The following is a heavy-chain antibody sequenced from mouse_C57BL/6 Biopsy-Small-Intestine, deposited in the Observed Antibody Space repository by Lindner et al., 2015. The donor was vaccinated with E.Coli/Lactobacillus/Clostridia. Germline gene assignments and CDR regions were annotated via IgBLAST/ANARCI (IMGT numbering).Heavy chain of an antibody. D-gene: IGHD2-3*01. CDR1: GYSFTGYN. CDR3: ARSEDGSFDVMDY. V-gene: IGHV1-39*01. Sequence: VQLQESGAELVKPGASVKISCKASGYSFTGYNMNWVKQSHGKSLEWIGNINPYYGNTTYNQKFKGKATLTVDKSSSTAYMQLNSLTSEDSAVYYCARSEDGSFDVMDYWGQGTSVTVSS. CDR2: INPYYGNT. J-gene: IGHJ4*01.